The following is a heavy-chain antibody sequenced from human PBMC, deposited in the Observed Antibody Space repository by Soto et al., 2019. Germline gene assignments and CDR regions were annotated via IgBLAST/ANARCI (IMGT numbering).Heavy chain of an antibody. D-gene: IGHD3-3*01. CDR3: ARAPETPPIFGVVRPYFFDY. J-gene: IGHJ4*02. CDR1: GASISSGGSY. Sequence: QVQLQESGPGLVKPSQTLSLTCTVSGASISSGGSYWSWIRQRPGKGLEWIGYIFYSGSFYYTPSLKGRVMISPHTSKNQFSLRLTSVTAADTAVYYCARAPETPPIFGVVRPYFFDYWGQGTLVTVSS. CDR2: IFYSGSF. V-gene: IGHV4-31*03.